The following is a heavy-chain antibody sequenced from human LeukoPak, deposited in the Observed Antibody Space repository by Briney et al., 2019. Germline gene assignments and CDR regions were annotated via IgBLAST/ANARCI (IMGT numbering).Heavy chain of an antibody. CDR3: VGTIASRGSEY. J-gene: IGHJ4*02. V-gene: IGHV3-74*01. CDR1: GFTFTNYW. Sequence: GGSLRLSCAASGFTFTNYWMHWVRQAPGMGLVWVLRLPPDELGIIYADSVKGRFTVSRDNAKNTVYLQMNNLRVDDTAMCYCVGTIASRGSEYWGQGALVTVSS. CDR2: LPPDELGI. D-gene: IGHD6-6*01.